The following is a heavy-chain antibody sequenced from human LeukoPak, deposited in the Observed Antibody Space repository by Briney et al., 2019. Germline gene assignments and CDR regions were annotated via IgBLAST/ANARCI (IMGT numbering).Heavy chain of an antibody. CDR3: ASLRRTYPTGPRRRLHDAFDI. V-gene: IGHV4-34*01. CDR1: GESFSGHY. Sequence: KPSETLSLTCAVSGESFSGHYWSWIRQTPGKGLEWIGEIYHSGSTNYNPSLKSRVTISVDKSKNQFSLKLSSVTAADTAVYYCASLRRTYPTGPRRRLHDAFDIWGQGTMVTVSS. J-gene: IGHJ3*02. CDR2: IYHSGST. D-gene: IGHD1-14*01.